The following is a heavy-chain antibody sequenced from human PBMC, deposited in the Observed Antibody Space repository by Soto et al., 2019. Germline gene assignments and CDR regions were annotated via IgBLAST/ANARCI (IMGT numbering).Heavy chain of an antibody. D-gene: IGHD1-1*01. V-gene: IGHV2-70*04. Sequence: ESGPTLVNPTQTLTLTCTFSGFSLSTSGMRVSWIRQPPGKALQWLARIDWDDDKFYTTSLRTRLTISKDTSKNQVVLTMTNMDPVDTATYYCAKTGTYGSWFDPWGQGTLVTVSS. CDR2: IDWDDDK. CDR1: GFSLSTSGMR. CDR3: AKTGTYGSWFDP. J-gene: IGHJ5*02.